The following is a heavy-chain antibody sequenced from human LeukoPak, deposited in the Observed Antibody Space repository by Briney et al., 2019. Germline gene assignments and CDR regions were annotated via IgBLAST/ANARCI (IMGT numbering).Heavy chain of an antibody. CDR3: AKEYTPSSPLGELDS. J-gene: IGHJ4*02. CDR1: GFNLNSYA. Sequence: GGSLRLSCAVSGFNLNSYAMHWCRQLPAKGLRGGAVIRHDETNTFYAGSVPGRFTISRDTSKKLLYLQMNSLRVEDTAVYYCAKEYTPSSPLGELDSWGQGTLVTVSS. V-gene: IGHV3-30*02. CDR2: IRHDETNT. D-gene: IGHD6-6*01.